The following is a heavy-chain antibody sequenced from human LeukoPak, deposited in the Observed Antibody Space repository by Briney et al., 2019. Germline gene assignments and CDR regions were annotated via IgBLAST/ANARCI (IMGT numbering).Heavy chain of an antibody. CDR2: ISAYNGNT. J-gene: IGHJ4*02. Sequence: ASVKVSCKASGYTFTSYGISWVRQAPGQGLEWMGWISAYNGNTNYAQKLQGRVTMTTGTSTSTAYMELRSLRSDDTAVYYCARDGTYYDSSGYHKVFDYWGQGTLVTVSS. V-gene: IGHV1-18*01. CDR3: ARDGTYYDSSGYHKVFDY. CDR1: GYTFTSYG. D-gene: IGHD3-22*01.